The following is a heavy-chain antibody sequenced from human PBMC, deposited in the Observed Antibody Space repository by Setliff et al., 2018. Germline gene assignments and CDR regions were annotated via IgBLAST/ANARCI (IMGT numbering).Heavy chain of an antibody. CDR1: GVTFRLYW. CDR3: GRAGKPYAIDI. CDR2: IKGDDSER. J-gene: IGHJ3*02. V-gene: IGHV3-7*04. Sequence: GRSLRLSCSASGVTFRLYWMSWVRQAPGKGLEWVAKIKGDDSERYYVDSVKGRFTVSRDNVKNSLFLQMVSLRVDDTAVYYCGRAGKPYAIDIWGQGTMVNVSS.